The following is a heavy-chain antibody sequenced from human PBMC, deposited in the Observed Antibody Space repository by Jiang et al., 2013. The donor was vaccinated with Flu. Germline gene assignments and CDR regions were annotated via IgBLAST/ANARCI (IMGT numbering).Heavy chain of an antibody. J-gene: IGHJ4*02. CDR2: IYYSGST. V-gene: IGHV4-59*01. CDR1: GGSISSYY. Sequence: GLVKPSETLSLTCTVSGGSISSYYWSWIRQPPGKGLEWIGYIYYSGSTNYNPSLRSRLTISVDTSKNQFSLKLSSVTAADTAVYYCASGVVSSTSHDGYFDYWGQGTLVTVSS. D-gene: IGHD2-2*01. CDR3: ASGVVSSTSHDGYFDY.